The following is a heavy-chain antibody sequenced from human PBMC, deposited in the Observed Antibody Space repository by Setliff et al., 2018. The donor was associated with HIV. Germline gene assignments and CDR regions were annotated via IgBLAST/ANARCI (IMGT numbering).Heavy chain of an antibody. CDR1: GYTFTSYG. CDR3: ARDFVEGIAVTDWFDP. CDR2: ISAYNGNT. D-gene: IGHD6-19*01. V-gene: IGHV1-18*01. Sequence: ASVKVSCKASGYTFTSYGISWVRQAPGQGLEWMGWISAYNGNTNYAQKLQGRVTMTTDTSTSTAYMELRSLRSDDTAVYYCARDFVEGIAVTDWFDPWGQGNPGHRLL. J-gene: IGHJ5*02.